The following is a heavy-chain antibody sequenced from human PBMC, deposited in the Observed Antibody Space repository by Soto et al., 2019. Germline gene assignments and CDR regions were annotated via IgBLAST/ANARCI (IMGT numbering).Heavy chain of an antibody. D-gene: IGHD3-22*01. J-gene: IGHJ6*02. CDR3: ARGGYYDRSGSRNYHYYGMDA. Sequence: QVQLVQSGTEVKKPGASVKVSCKASGYTFTSYGISSVRQAPGQGLEWMGWISPYDDNTKYAQNLQGRVTMTTDTSTRAAYMELRSLRSDDTAVYYCARGGYYDRSGSRNYHYYGMDAWGQGTTVTVS. V-gene: IGHV1-18*01. CDR2: ISPYDDNT. CDR1: GYTFTSYG.